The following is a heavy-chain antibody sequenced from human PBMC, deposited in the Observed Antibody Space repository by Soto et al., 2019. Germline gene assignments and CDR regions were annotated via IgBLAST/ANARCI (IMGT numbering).Heavy chain of an antibody. CDR1: GFTFSSFS. CDR2: ISYDGSNK. Sequence: ESGGGVVQPGRSLRLSCAASGFTFSSFSMHWVRQAPGKGLEWVAVISYDGSNKYYADSVKVRFAVSRDNSKNTLFLQVNSLRAEDTAVYYCASRYGNYLLWGQGTLVTVSS. J-gene: IGHJ4*02. D-gene: IGHD4-4*01. CDR3: ASRYGNYLL. V-gene: IGHV3-30*09.